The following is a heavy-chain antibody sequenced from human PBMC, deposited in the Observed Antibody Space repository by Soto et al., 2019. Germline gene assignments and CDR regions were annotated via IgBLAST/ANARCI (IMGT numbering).Heavy chain of an antibody. CDR2: ISYDGSNK. J-gene: IGHJ6*02. Sequence: GGSLRLSCAASGFTFSSYGMHWVRQAPSKGLEWVAVISYDGSNKYYADSVKGRFTISRDNSKNTLYLQMNSLRAEDTAVYYCAKDSGSSSDYGMDVWGQGTTVTVSS. D-gene: IGHD6-6*01. CDR3: AKDSGSSSDYGMDV. CDR1: GFTFSSYG. V-gene: IGHV3-30*18.